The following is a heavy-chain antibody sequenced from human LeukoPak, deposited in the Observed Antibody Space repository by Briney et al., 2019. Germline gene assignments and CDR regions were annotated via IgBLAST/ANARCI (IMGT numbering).Heavy chain of an antibody. CDR2: INYSGST. D-gene: IGHD3-9*01. Sequence: SETLSLTCTVSGGSISSYYWSWIRQPPGKGLEWIGYINYSGSTNYNPSLKSRVTISVDTSKNQFSLKLSSVTAADTAVYYCATRMRYFDWQTTDYWGQGTLVTVSS. J-gene: IGHJ4*02. V-gene: IGHV4-59*01. CDR1: GGSISSYY. CDR3: ATRMRYFDWQTTDY.